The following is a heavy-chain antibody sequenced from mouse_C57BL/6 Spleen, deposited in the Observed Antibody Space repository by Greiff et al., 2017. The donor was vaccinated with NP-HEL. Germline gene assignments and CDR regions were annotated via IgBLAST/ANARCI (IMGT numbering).Heavy chain of an antibody. Sequence: QVQLKESGPGLVAPSQSLSITCTVSGFSLTSSGVSWVRQPPGKGLEWLGVIWGDGSTNSHSALIPSLSISKDNTKSQVFVKLNSLQTDDTATYYGAKDDSSGYAMDDWGQGTSVTVSS. V-gene: IGHV2-3*01. CDR1: GFSLTSSG. J-gene: IGHJ4*01. D-gene: IGHD3-2*02. CDR3: AKDDSSGYAMDD. CDR2: IWGDGST.